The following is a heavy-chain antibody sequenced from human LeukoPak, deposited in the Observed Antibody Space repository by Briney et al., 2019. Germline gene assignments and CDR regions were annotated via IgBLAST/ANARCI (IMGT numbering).Heavy chain of an antibody. D-gene: IGHD6-13*01. CDR1: GFTFSSYA. Sequence: PGGSLRLSCAASGFTFSSYAMSWVRQAPGKGLEWVSSFSGSGGSTYYADTVKGQFTISRDNSKNTLYLQMNSLRAEDTAVYYCAKDRGYSSRWPYYYGMDVWGQGTTVTVSS. CDR3: AKDRGYSSRWPYYYGMDV. CDR2: FSGSGGST. V-gene: IGHV3-23*01. J-gene: IGHJ6*02.